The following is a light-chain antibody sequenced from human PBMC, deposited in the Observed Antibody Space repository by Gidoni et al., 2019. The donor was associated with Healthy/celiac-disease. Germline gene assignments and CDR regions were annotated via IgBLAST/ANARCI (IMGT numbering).Light chain of an antibody. CDR3: CSFAGSSSFGVV. CDR2: EGS. Sequence: QSALTQPASVSGSPGQSSTISCTGTSSDVGSYNLVSWYQQHPGKAPKLMIYEGSKRPSGVSNRFSGSKSGNTASLTISGLQAEDEADYHCCSFAGSSSFGVVFGGGTKLTVL. V-gene: IGLV2-23*03. J-gene: IGLJ2*01. CDR1: SSDVGSYNL.